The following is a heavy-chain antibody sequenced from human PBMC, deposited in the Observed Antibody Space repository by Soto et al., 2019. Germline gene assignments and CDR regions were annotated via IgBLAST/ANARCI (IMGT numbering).Heavy chain of an antibody. CDR1: GGSISSSSYY. Sequence: PSETLSLTCTVSGGSISSSSYYWGWIRQPPGKGLEWIGSIYYSGSTYYNPSLKSRVTISVDTSKNQFSLKLSSVTAADTAVYYRAREVVAPAAPGKGYYYYMDVWGKGTTVTVSS. CDR3: AREVVAPAAPGKGYYYYMDV. V-gene: IGHV4-39*02. D-gene: IGHD6-13*01. CDR2: IYYSGST. J-gene: IGHJ6*03.